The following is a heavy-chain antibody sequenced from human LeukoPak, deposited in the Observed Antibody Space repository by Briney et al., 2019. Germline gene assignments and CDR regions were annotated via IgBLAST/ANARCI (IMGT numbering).Heavy chain of an antibody. CDR2: INAGNGNT. J-gene: IGHJ5*02. CDR3: ARSSSYCSGGSCYSGPWFDP. CDR1: GYTFTSYA. V-gene: IGHV1-3*01. D-gene: IGHD2-15*01. Sequence: GASVKVSCKASGYTFTSYAMHWVRQAPGQRLEWMGWINAGNGNTKYSQKFQGRVTITRDTSASTAYMELSSLGSEDTAVYYCARSSSYCSGGSCYSGPWFDPWGQGTLVTVSS.